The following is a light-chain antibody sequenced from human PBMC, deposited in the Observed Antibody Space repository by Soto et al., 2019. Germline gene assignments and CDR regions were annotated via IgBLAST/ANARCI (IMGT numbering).Light chain of an antibody. CDR2: SDN. J-gene: IGLJ2*01. CDR1: RSNIGGNA. V-gene: IGLV1-44*01. CDR3: ATWDDRLNGVV. Sequence: QSVLTQPPSASGTPGQRVTISCSGRRSNIGGNAVNWYQQFPGMAPKLIIFSDNQRPSAVPDRLSGSKSGTSASLAISGLQSEDEADYYCATWDDRLNGVVIGGGTKLTVL.